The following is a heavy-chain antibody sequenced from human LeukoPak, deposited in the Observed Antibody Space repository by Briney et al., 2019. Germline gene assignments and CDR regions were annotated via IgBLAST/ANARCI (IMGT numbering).Heavy chain of an antibody. CDR2: MNPNSGNT. V-gene: IGHV1-8*01. D-gene: IGHD6-13*01. J-gene: IGHJ5*02. Sequence: GASVKVSCKASGYTFTSYDINWVRQATGQGLEWMGWMNPNSGNTGYAQKFQGRVTMTRNTSISTAYMELSSLRSEDTAVYYCARVPSGYSSSWYSFFDPWGQGTLVTVSS. CDR1: GYTFTSYD. CDR3: ARVPSGYSSSWYSFFDP.